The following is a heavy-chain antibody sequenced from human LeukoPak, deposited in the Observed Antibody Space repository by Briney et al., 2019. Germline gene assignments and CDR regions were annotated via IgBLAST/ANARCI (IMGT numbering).Heavy chain of an antibody. J-gene: IGHJ4*02. CDR3: AGRPRYFDWLGSRLHY. CDR1: GGSFSGYY. V-gene: IGHV4-34*01. CDR2: INHSGST. D-gene: IGHD3-9*01. Sequence: SETLSLTCAVYGGSFSGYYWSWIRQPPGKGLEWIGEINHSGSTNYNPSLKSRATISVDTSKNQFSLKLSSVTAADTAVYYCAGRPRYFDWLGSRLHYWGQGTLVTVSS.